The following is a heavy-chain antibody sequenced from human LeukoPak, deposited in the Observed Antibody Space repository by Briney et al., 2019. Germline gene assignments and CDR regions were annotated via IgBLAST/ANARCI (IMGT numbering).Heavy chain of an antibody. D-gene: IGHD6-13*01. CDR2: IYYSGST. V-gene: IGHV4-30-4*01. J-gene: IGHJ4*02. CDR1: GGSISSGDYY. Sequence: SQTLSLTCTVSGGSISSGDYYWSWIRQPPGKGLEWIGYIYYSGSTYYNPSLKSRVTISVDTSKNQFSLKLSSVTAADTAVYYRARDYKYFGSSSWFDYWGQGTLVTVSS. CDR3: ARDYKYFGSSSWFDY.